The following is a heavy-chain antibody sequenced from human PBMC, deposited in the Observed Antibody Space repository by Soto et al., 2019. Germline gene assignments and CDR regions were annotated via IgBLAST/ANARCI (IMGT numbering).Heavy chain of an antibody. Sequence: SETLSLTCTVSGGSISSGGYYWSWIRQHPGKGLEWIGYIYYSRSTYYNPSLKSRVTISVDTSKNQFSLKLSSVTAADTAVYYCRISRAVFGEYFDYWGQGTLVTVSS. CDR3: RISRAVFGEYFDY. J-gene: IGHJ4*02. CDR1: GGSISSGGYY. V-gene: IGHV4-31*03. CDR2: IYYSRST. D-gene: IGHD3-10*02.